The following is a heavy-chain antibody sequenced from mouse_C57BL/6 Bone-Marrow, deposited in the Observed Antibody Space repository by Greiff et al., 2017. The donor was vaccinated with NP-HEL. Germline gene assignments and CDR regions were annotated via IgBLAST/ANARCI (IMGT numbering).Heavy chain of an antibody. CDR3: ARIPYYYGSCPYAMDY. D-gene: IGHD1-1*01. J-gene: IGHJ4*01. Sequence: QVQLKESGAELMKPGASVKLSCKATGYTFTGYWIEWVKQRPGHGLEWIGEILPGSGSTNYNEKFKGKATFTADTSSNTAYMQLSSLTTEDSAIYYCARIPYYYGSCPYAMDYWGQGTSVTVAS. V-gene: IGHV1-9*01. CDR2: ILPGSGST. CDR1: GYTFTGYW.